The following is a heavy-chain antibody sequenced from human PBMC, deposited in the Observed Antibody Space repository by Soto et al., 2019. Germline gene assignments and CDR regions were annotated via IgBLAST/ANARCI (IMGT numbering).Heavy chain of an antibody. CDR3: ARGICSSTSCSPVPFDP. CDR2: IYHSGST. V-gene: IGHV4-30-2*01. J-gene: IGHJ5*02. Sequence: PSETLSLTCAVSGGSISSGGYSWSWTRQPPGKGLAWIGYIYHSGSTYYNPSLKSRVTISVDRSKNQFSLKLSSVTAADTAVYYCARGICSSTSCSPVPFDPWGQGTLVTSPQ. D-gene: IGHD2-2*01. CDR1: GGSISSGGYS.